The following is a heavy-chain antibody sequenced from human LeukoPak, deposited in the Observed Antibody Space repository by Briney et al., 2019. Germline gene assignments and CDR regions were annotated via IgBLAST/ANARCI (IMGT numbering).Heavy chain of an antibody. D-gene: IGHD3-16*01. V-gene: IGHV3-11*04. CDR2: ISSSGSTI. CDR1: EFTVSSNS. CDR3: ASHRYKYAYDY. Sequence: PGGSLRLSCTVSEFTVSSNSMSWVRQAPGKGLEWVSYISSSGSTIYYADSVKGRFTISRDNAKNSLYVQMNSLRAEDTAVYYCASHRYKYAYDYWGQGTLVTVSS. J-gene: IGHJ4*02.